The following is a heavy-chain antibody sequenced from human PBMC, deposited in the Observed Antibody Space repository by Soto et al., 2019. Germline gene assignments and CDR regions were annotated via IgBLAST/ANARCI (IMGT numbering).Heavy chain of an antibody. CDR3: AKARGAMVRGAAFYFDY. CDR2: ITGSGGST. Sequence: QPWLSLRLSCSASVFTFTIYAMSWVRQAPGKGLEWVSAITGSGGSTYYADSVKGRFTISRDNSKNTLYLQMNSLRAEDTAVYYCAKARGAMVRGAAFYFDYWGQGTLVTVSS. J-gene: IGHJ4*02. V-gene: IGHV3-23*01. D-gene: IGHD3-10*01. CDR1: VFTFTIYA.